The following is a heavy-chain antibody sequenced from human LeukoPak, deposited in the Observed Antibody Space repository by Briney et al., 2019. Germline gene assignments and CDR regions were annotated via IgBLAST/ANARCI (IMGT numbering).Heavy chain of an antibody. CDR1: GYTFTGYY. Sequence: GASVKVSCKASGYTFTGYYMHWVRQAPGQGLEWMGWINPNSGGTNYAQKFQGRVTMTRDTSISTAYMELSRLRSDDTAVYYCARVGGGRSGAFDIWGQGTMVTVSS. CDR2: INPNSGGT. J-gene: IGHJ3*02. V-gene: IGHV1-2*02. CDR3: ARVGGGRSGAFDI. D-gene: IGHD6-19*01.